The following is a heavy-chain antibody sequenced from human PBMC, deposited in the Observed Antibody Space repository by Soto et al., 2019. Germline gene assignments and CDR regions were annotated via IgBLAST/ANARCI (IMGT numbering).Heavy chain of an antibody. V-gene: IGHV3-30-3*01. Sequence: GGSLRLSCAASGFTFSSYAMHWVRQAPGKGLEWVAVISYDGSNKYYADSVKGRFTISRDNSKNTLYLQMNSLRAEDTAVYYCARAGQRYCSSTSCPPASYYYYYGMDVWGQGTTVTVSS. J-gene: IGHJ6*02. CDR3: ARAGQRYCSSTSCPPASYYYYYGMDV. D-gene: IGHD2-2*01. CDR1: GFTFSSYA. CDR2: ISYDGSNK.